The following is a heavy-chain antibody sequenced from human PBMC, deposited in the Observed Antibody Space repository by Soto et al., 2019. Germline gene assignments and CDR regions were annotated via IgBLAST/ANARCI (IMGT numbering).Heavy chain of an antibody. J-gene: IGHJ4*02. V-gene: IGHV3-33*01. D-gene: IGHD3-9*01. CDR2: IRFDGSTA. Sequence: PGGSLRLSCEASGFVFRTFRMHWVRRAPGKGLEWLATIRFDGSTARYAESVRGRFKISRDNSMNTLYLQLDRLRVEDTAVYYCVRDRPNTESLTGYFDTWRQGTPVTVSS. CDR1: GFVFRTFR. CDR3: VRDRPNTESLTGYFDT.